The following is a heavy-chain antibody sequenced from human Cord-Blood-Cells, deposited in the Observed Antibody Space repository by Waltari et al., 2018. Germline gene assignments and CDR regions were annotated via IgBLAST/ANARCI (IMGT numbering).Heavy chain of an antibody. V-gene: IGHV1-18*01. CDR1: GYTFTSSG. CDR3: AREARIPTYLPFDY. J-gene: IGHJ4*02. Sequence: VQSGAEVKKPGASVKVSCKASGYTFTSSGISWVRQAPGQGLEWMGWISAYNGNTTYAQKLQGRVTMTTDTSTSTAYMELRSLRSDDTAVYYCAREARIPTYLPFDYWGQGTLVTVSS. CDR2: ISAYNGNT. D-gene: IGHD1-26*01.